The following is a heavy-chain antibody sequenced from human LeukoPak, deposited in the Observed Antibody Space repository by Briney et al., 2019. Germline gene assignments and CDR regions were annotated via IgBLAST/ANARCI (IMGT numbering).Heavy chain of an antibody. V-gene: IGHV3-23*01. CDR3: AKNRNSGSSWNYFDY. J-gene: IGHJ4*02. Sequence: PGGTLRLSCAASGFTFSSYGMSWVRQAPGKGLEWVSAISGSGGSTYYADSVKVRSTISRDNSKNTLYLQMNSLRAEDTAVYYCAKNRNSGSSWNYFDYWGQGTLVTVSS. CDR1: GFTFSSYG. D-gene: IGHD1-26*01. CDR2: ISGSGGST.